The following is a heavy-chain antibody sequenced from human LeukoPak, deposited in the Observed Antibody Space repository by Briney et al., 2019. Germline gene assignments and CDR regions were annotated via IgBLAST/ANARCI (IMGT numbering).Heavy chain of an antibody. CDR3: ARNPSLHIVAVTAIDY. D-gene: IGHD2-21*02. CDR2: INYSGRT. CDR1: GDFISSSSYY. J-gene: IGHJ4*02. Sequence: SETLSLTCTVSGDFISSSSYYWGWIRQPPGKGLEWIGNINYSGRTYYNPSLKSRVTISVDTSKNQFSLKLSSVTAADTAVYYCARNPSLHIVAVTAIDYWGQGTLVTVSS. V-gene: IGHV4-39*01.